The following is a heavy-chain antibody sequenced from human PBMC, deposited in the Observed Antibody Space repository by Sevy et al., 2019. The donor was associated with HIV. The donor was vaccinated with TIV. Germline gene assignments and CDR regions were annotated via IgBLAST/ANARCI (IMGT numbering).Heavy chain of an antibody. Sequence: GGSLRLSCVASGFSFIHENMNWVRQAPGKGLEWLSYISTSGSTIDQADSVKGRFTISRDNAKNSLFLQMNSLRVEDTAIYYCVRDWDDKFSYGDSDPAVDCWGQGTLVTVSS. CDR1: GFSFIHEN. CDR3: VRDWDDKFSYGDSDPAVDC. D-gene: IGHD2-21*02. J-gene: IGHJ4*02. V-gene: IGHV3-48*04. CDR2: ISTSGSTI.